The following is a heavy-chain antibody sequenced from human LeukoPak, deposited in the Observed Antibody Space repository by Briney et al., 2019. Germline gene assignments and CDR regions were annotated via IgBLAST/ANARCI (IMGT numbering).Heavy chain of an antibody. CDR1: GYSFTSYW. Sequence: GESLKISCNGSGYSFTSYWIGWVRQMPGKGLEWMGIIYPGDSDTRYSPSFQGQVTISADKSISTAYLQWSSLKASDTAMYYCARRPTYYYDSSGYYQHTPFDYWGQGTLVTVSS. V-gene: IGHV5-51*01. CDR2: IYPGDSDT. CDR3: ARRPTYYYDSSGYYQHTPFDY. J-gene: IGHJ4*02. D-gene: IGHD3-22*01.